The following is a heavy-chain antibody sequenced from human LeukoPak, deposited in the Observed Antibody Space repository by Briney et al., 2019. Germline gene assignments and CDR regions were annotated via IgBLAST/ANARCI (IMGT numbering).Heavy chain of an antibody. Sequence: PSETLSLTCTVSGGSLSKYYWSWIRQAPGKGLEWIGNIYNTGSTNYNPSLKSRVTISVDTSKNQFSLKLSSVTAADTAVYYCARGWDSSSRDYWGQGTLVTVSS. CDR2: IYNTGST. D-gene: IGHD6-6*01. CDR1: GGSLSKYY. CDR3: ARGWDSSSRDY. J-gene: IGHJ4*02. V-gene: IGHV4-59*01.